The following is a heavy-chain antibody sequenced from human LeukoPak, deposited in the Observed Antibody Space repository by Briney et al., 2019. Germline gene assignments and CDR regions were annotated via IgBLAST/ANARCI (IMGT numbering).Heavy chain of an antibody. CDR1: GFTFSSYA. J-gene: IGHJ2*01. CDR2: ISGSGGST. CDR3: AKDGGSSSWTDWYFDL. Sequence: PGGSLRLSCAASGFTFSSYAMSWVRQAPGKGLEWVSAISGSGGSTYYADSVKGRFTISRDNSKNTLYLQMNSLRAEDTAVYYCAKDGGSSSWTDWYFDLWGRGTLVTVSS. V-gene: IGHV3-23*01. D-gene: IGHD6-13*01.